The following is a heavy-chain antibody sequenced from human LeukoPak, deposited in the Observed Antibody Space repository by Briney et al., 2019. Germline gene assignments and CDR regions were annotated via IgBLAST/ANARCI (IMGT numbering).Heavy chain of an antibody. D-gene: IGHD5-12*01. CDR3: AREDVVATDWGADSTMVHQGMDV. J-gene: IGHJ6*02. Sequence: SETLSLTCAVYGGSFSGYYWSWIRPPPGKGLEWIGEINHSGSTNYNPSLKSRVTISVDTSKNQFSLKLSSVTAADTAVYFCAREDVVATDWGADSTMVHQGMDVWGQGTTVIVSS. CDR1: GGSFSGYY. V-gene: IGHV4-34*01. CDR2: INHSGST.